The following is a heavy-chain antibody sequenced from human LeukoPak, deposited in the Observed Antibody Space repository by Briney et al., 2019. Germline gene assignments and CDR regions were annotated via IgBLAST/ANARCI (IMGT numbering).Heavy chain of an antibody. J-gene: IGHJ5*02. V-gene: IGHV4-59*08. D-gene: IGHD3-3*01. CDR3: ARLRFFERLFPWFDP. Sequence: SETLSLTCTVSGGSISGQYWSWIRQPPGRGLEWIGYISYSGNTRYNPSLKSRVTISVDTSKNQFSLKLNSMTAADTSVYYCARLRFFERLFPWFDPCGQGTLVTVSS. CDR2: ISYSGNT. CDR1: GGSISGQY.